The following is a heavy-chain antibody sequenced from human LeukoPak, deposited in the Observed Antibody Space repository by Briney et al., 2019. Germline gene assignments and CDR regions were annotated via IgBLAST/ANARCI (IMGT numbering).Heavy chain of an antibody. J-gene: IGHJ5*02. V-gene: IGHV4-34*01. Sequence: SETLSLTCAVYGWSFSGYYWSWIRQPPGKGLEWIGEIYHSGSTNYNPSLKSRVTISVDKSKNQFSLKLSSVTAADTAVYYCARLLIVTGCFDPWGQGTLVTVSS. D-gene: IGHD5-18*01. CDR3: ARLLIVTGCFDP. CDR1: GWSFSGYY. CDR2: IYHSGST.